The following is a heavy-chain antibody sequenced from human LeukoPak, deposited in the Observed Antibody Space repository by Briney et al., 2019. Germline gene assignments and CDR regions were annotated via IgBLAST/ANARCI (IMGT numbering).Heavy chain of an antibody. Sequence: SETLSLTCTVSGGSISSYYRSWIRQPPGKGLEWIGYIYTSGSTNYNPSLKSRVTMSVDTSKNQFSLKLSSVTAADTAVYYCARAPYYGSGRDYYYYYMDVWGKGTTVTVSS. D-gene: IGHD3-10*01. CDR2: IYTSGST. V-gene: IGHV4-4*08. J-gene: IGHJ6*03. CDR1: GGSISSYY. CDR3: ARAPYYGSGRDYYYYYMDV.